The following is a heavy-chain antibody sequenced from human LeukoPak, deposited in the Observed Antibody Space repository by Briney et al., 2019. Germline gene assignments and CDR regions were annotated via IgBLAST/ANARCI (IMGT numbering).Heavy chain of an antibody. CDR2: INTNTGNP. V-gene: IGHV7-4-1*02. CDR1: GYTFTSYA. CDR3: AISLWIAAAGRPTGAFDI. D-gene: IGHD6-13*01. Sequence: ASVKVSCKASGYTFTSYAMNWVRQAPGQGLEWMGWINTNTGNPTYAQGFTGRFVFSLDTSVSTAYLQISSLKAEDTAVYYCAISLWIAAAGRPTGAFDIWGQGTMVTVSS. J-gene: IGHJ3*02.